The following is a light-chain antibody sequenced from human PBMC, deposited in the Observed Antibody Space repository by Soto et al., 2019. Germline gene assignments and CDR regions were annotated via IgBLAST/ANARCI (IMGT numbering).Light chain of an antibody. V-gene: IGKV3-11*01. CDR1: QSVSSY. J-gene: IGKJ2*01. Sequence: EIVLTQSPATLSLSPGERATLSCRASQSVSSYLAWYQQKPGQAPRLLIYDASNRATVIPARFSGSGSGTDFPLTNSSLEPEDFAVYYCQQRSNWPPAFGQGTKLEIK. CDR3: QQRSNWPPA. CDR2: DAS.